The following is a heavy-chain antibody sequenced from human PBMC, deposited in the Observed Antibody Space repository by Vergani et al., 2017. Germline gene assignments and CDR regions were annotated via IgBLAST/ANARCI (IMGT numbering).Heavy chain of an antibody. CDR2: IYHSGST. V-gene: IGHV4-34*01. D-gene: IGHD3-22*01. CDR1: GGSFSGYY. J-gene: IGHJ4*02. CDR3: ASYYYDSSGYPYYFDY. Sequence: QVQLQQWGAGLLKPSETLSLTCAVYGGSFSGYYWSWIRQPPGKGLEWIGYIYHSGSTYYNPSLKSRVTISVDRSKNQFSLKLSSVTAADTAVYYCASYYYDSSGYPYYFDYWGQGTLVTVSS.